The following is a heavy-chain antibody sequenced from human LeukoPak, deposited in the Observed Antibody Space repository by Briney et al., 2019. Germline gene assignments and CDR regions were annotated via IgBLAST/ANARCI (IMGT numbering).Heavy chain of an antibody. CDR1: GYTFTSYD. CDR2: MNPNSGNT. J-gene: IGHJ4*02. CDR3: ARDGPGTVTTVPYYFDY. V-gene: IGHV1-8*03. D-gene: IGHD4-11*01. Sequence: ASVKVSCKASGYTFTSYDINWVRQATGQGLQWMGWMNPNSGNTGYAQKFQGRVTITRNTSISTAYMELSSLRSDDTAVYYCARDGPGTVTTVPYYFDYWGQGTLVTVSS.